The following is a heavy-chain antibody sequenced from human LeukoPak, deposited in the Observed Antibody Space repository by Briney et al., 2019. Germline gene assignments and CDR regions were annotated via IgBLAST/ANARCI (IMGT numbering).Heavy chain of an antibody. V-gene: IGHV1-69*04. J-gene: IGHJ3*02. D-gene: IGHD3-16*02. CDR1: GGSFNTYV. CDR3: TREGVYSPDPSSYHRYAFDI. CDR2: IIPILDVA. Sequence: ASVKVSCKASGGSFNTYVITWVRQAPGQGLEWMGRIIPILDVANFAQKFQGRVTITADKSTNTAHMELSGLRSEDTAVYYCTREGVYSPDPSSYHRYAFDIWGQGTVVTVSS.